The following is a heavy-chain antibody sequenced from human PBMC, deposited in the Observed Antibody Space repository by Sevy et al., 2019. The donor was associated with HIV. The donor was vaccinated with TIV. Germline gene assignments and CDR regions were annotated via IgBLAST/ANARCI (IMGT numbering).Heavy chain of an antibody. D-gene: IGHD3-22*01. V-gene: IGHV4-61*01. CDR3: AREPYFFDKSGYYWDY. Sequence: SQTFSLTCAVSGVSVSSDTYYWSWIRQPPGKGLEWIGYVYHTGSTNYSPSFKSRVTISVDTSKNQFSLRLFSVAAADTAVYYCAREPYFFDKSGYYWDYWGQGALVTVSS. J-gene: IGHJ4*02. CDR2: VYHTGST. CDR1: GVSVSSDTYY.